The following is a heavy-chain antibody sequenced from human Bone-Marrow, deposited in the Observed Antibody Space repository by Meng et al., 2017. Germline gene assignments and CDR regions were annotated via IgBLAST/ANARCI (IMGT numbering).Heavy chain of an antibody. J-gene: IGHJ5*02. CDR1: VGSFSDAY. Sequence: QLKQSGAVLLQPSQSLTTASVVYVGSFSDAYSRSIPQPPGKGLEWSGENNHSRSTNYNPSIESPATISVAPSQNNLSLKLSSVTAADTAVYYCARRPGHSSSWHRLPEGKFDPWGQGTLVTVSS. CDR2: NNHSRST. CDR3: ARRPGHSSSWHRLPEGKFDP. D-gene: IGHD6-13*01. V-gene: IGHV4-34*01.